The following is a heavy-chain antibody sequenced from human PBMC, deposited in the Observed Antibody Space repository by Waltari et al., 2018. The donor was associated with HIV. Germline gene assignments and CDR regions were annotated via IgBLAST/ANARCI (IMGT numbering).Heavy chain of an antibody. J-gene: IGHJ4*02. CDR1: GFTFSSYA. CDR3: ARVSYVDD. Sequence: VQLVESGGGVVQPGRSLRLSCAASGFTFSSYAMHWVRQAPGKGLEGVAVISDDGSNKYYADAVKGRFTISRDNSKNTLYLQRNSLRAEDTAVYYCARVSYVDDWGQGTLVTVSS. CDR2: ISDDGSNK. V-gene: IGHV3-30*04.